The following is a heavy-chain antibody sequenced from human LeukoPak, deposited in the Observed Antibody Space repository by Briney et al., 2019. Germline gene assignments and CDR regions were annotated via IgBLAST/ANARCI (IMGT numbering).Heavy chain of an antibody. V-gene: IGHV3-23*01. CDR3: AKTIYSSGRDAFDY. Sequence: GGSLRLSCAASGFTFSSYSMNWVRQAPGKGLEWVSAISGSGGSTYYADSVKGRFTISRDNSKNTLYLQMNSLRAEDTAVYYCAKTIYSSGRDAFDYWGQGTLVTVSS. CDR2: ISGSGGST. CDR1: GFTFSSYS. J-gene: IGHJ4*02. D-gene: IGHD6-19*01.